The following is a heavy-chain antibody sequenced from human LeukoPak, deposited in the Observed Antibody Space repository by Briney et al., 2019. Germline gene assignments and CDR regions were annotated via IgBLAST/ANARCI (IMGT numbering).Heavy chain of an antibody. CDR3: ARGWATTQYTYYFDY. D-gene: IGHD5-12*01. CDR2: IWYDGSNK. V-gene: IGHV3-33*01. Sequence: GGSLRRSCAASEFTFSNYGMHWVRQAPGKGLEWAAVIWYDGSNKYYVDSVKGRFTISRDNSKNTLYLQMNSLRAEDTAVYYCARGWATTQYTYYFDYWGQGTLVTVSS. J-gene: IGHJ4*02. CDR1: EFTFSNYG.